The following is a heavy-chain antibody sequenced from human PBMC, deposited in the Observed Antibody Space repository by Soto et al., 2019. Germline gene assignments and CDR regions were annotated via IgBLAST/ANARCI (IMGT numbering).Heavy chain of an antibody. CDR1: GFTFSSYA. CDR2: ISYDGSNK. Sequence: GGSLRLSCASSGFTFSSYAMHWVRQAPGKGLEWVAVISYDGSNKYYADSVKGRFTISRDNSKNTLYLQMNSLRAEDTAVYYCARDWELSLLPCDDYWGQGTLVTVSS. CDR3: ARDWELSLLPCDDY. V-gene: IGHV3-30-3*01. J-gene: IGHJ4*02. D-gene: IGHD3-16*02.